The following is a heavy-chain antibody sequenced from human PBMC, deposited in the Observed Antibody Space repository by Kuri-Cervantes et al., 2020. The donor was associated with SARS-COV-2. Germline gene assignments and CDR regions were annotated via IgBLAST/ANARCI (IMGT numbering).Heavy chain of an antibody. Sequence: LSLTCAASGFTVNNNYITWVRQAPGKGLEWVSIIYGGGDSYYANSVKGRFTISRDIFENTLYLQMNSLRAEDTAVYYCAPISSGRYCGVGTCSGDYWGQGTLVTVSS. D-gene: IGHD2-15*01. CDR3: APISSGRYCGVGTCSGDY. CDR2: IYGGGDS. J-gene: IGHJ4*02. V-gene: IGHV3-53*01. CDR1: GFTVNNNY.